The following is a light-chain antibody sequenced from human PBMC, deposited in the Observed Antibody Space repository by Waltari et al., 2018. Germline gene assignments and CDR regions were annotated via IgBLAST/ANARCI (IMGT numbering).Light chain of an antibody. V-gene: IGLV7-43*01. CDR2: STS. Sequence: QTVVTQEPSLTVSTGGTVTLTCASSTGEVTSDYYPNWFQQKPGQAPRVLIHSTSVRYAWTPTRFSGSLLGDKAALTLSCVQPEDEADYYCLLYYGGPWVFGGGTKVTVL. J-gene: IGLJ3*02. CDR1: TGEVTSDYY. CDR3: LLYYGGPWV.